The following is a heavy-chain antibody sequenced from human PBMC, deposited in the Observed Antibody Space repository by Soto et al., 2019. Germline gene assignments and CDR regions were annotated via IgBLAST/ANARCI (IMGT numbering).Heavy chain of an antibody. J-gene: IGHJ5*02. CDR2: MNPGSGDT. D-gene: IGHD3-16*01. Sequence: ASVKVSCKASGYSFTNNDVSWVRQATGQGLDWMGWMNPGSGDTGYAQKFQGRVTMTRDISIATAYTELSSLRSDDTAIYYCARMETFGSLNWFDPWGQGTLVTVSS. V-gene: IGHV1-8*01. CDR3: ARMETFGSLNWFDP. CDR1: GYSFTNND.